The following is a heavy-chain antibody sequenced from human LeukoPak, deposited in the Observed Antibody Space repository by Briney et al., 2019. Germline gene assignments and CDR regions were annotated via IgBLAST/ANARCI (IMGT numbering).Heavy chain of an antibody. J-gene: IGHJ4*02. D-gene: IGHD3-10*01. CDR2: MFYNVST. V-gene: IGHV4-59*01. Sequence: PSETLSLTCTDSGGSLSSYYWNWIRQPPAKGLEWIAYMFYNVSTNYIPSLKSRVTISVDTSKHQFSLKLRSVTAADTAGYYCASGGVMVRESGTNPYFFDYWGQGTLVTVSS. CDR1: GGSLSSYY. CDR3: ASGGVMVRESGTNPYFFDY.